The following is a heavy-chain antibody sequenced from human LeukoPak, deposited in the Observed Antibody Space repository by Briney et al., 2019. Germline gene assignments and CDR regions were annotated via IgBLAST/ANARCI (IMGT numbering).Heavy chain of an antibody. D-gene: IGHD4-11*01. J-gene: IGHJ4*02. Sequence: ASVKVSCKASGYTFTSYGISWVRQAPGQGLEWMGIINPSGGSTSYAQKFQGRVTMTRDTSTSTVYMELSSLRSEDTAVYYCARDPHSNYGVDWGQGTLVTVSS. CDR1: GYTFTSYG. CDR2: INPSGGST. CDR3: ARDPHSNYGVD. V-gene: IGHV1-46*01.